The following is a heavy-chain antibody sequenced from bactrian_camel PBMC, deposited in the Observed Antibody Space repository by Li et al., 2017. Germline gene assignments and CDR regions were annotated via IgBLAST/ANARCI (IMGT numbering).Heavy chain of an antibody. J-gene: IGHJ4*01. CDR3: ASRDYCRGGYRLFGLEGYEYKY. V-gene: IGHV3S53*01. CDR1: GLPYRSYC. CDR2: ITRDGAT. Sequence: HVQLVESGGGSVQPGGSLRLSCVTSGLPYRSYCMAWLRHGADQEREIVATITRDGATTYVESAKGRFTISKDTAKNILYLQMNSLKPEDTAMYYCASRDYCRGGYRLFGLEGYEYKYWGQGTQVTVS. D-gene: IGHD2*01.